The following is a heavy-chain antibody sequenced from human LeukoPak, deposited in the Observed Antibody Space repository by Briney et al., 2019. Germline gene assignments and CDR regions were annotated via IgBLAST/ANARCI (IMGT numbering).Heavy chain of an antibody. CDR1: GYSISSGYY. CDR3: ARVCSSGRCLDY. D-gene: IGHD2-15*01. V-gene: IGHV4-38-2*02. CDR2: INHSGST. J-gene: IGHJ4*02. Sequence: SETLSLTCTVSGYSISSGYYWAWMRQPPGKGLEWIGSINHSGSTYYNPSLKSLVTVSVDTSKNQVSLRLSSVTAADTAVYYCARVCSSGRCLDYWGQGTLVTVSS.